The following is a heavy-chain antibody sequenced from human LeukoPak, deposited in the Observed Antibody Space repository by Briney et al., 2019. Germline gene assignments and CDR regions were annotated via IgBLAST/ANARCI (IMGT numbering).Heavy chain of an antibody. CDR1: GFTVSSSF. CDR3: ARDDRIGAAGTFDN. Sequence: GGSLRLSCAASGFTVSSSFMSWVRQAPGKGLEWVSIIYSGGTTYYADSVKGRFTISRDNSKNTLYLQMNSLRAEGTAVYFCARDDRIGAAGTFDNWGQGTLVTVSS. CDR2: IYSGGTT. D-gene: IGHD6-13*01. J-gene: IGHJ4*02. V-gene: IGHV3-53*01.